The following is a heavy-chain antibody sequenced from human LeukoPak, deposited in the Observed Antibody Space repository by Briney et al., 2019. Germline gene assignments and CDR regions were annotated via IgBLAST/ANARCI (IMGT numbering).Heavy chain of an antibody. D-gene: IGHD1-14*01. V-gene: IGHV4-59*08. J-gene: IGHJ4*02. CDR1: GGTISSYY. Sequence: SETLSLTCTVSGGTISSYYWSWIRQPPGKGLEWIGYIYYSGSTNYSPSLKSRVTMSVDTSKNQFSLKLSSVTAADTAVYFCARHSAYLNPFDYWGQGTLVTVSS. CDR3: ARHSAYLNPFDY. CDR2: IYYSGST.